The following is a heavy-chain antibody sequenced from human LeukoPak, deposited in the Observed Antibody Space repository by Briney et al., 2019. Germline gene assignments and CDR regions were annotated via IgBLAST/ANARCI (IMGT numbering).Heavy chain of an antibody. CDR3: AKGSSAGRPYYFDY. Sequence: PGGSLRLSCAASGNYWMHWVRQAPGKGLVWVSHINGDGSWTTYADSVKGRFTISKDNAKSTVYLQMNSLRAEDTAMYYCAKGSSAGRPYYFDYWGQGTLVTVSS. CDR1: GNYW. V-gene: IGHV3-74*01. J-gene: IGHJ4*02. D-gene: IGHD3-10*01. CDR2: INGDGSWT.